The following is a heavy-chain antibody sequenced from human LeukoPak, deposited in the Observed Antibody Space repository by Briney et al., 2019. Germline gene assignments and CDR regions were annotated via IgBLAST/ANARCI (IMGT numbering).Heavy chain of an antibody. CDR3: AGGTNFWSGYSFDS. V-gene: IGHV3-53*01. J-gene: IGHJ4*02. Sequence: GGSLRLSCAAPGFTVSDNYLSWVRQAPGKGLEWVSLIYSGGTTVYADSVKGRFTISRDISNNTLSLQMSSLRAEDTAVYYCAGGTNFWSGYSFDSWGQGTLVTVSS. D-gene: IGHD3-3*01. CDR1: GFTVSDNY. CDR2: IYSGGTT.